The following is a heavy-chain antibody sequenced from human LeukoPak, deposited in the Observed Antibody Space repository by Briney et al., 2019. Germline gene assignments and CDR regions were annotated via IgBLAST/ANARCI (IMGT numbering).Heavy chain of an antibody. V-gene: IGHV4-61*02. J-gene: IGHJ4*02. CDR3: ARNGYGSGSSY. D-gene: IGHD3-10*01. CDR2: IHTSGNP. CDR1: GGSMSSVSNF. Sequence: SETLSLTCAVSGGSMSSVSNFWSWIRQPAGKGLEWIGRIHTSGNPDYNPSLKSRVTISVDTSKNQFSLQLNSVTAADTAVYYCARNGYGSGSSYWGQGTLVTVSS.